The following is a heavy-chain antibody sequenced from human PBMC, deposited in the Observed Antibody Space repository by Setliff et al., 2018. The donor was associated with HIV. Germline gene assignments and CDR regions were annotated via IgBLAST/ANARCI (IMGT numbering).Heavy chain of an antibody. CDR2: IYHSGST. CDR1: GGSFSDFY. Sequence: SETLSLTCAVFGGSFSDFYWSWIRQPPGKGLEWIGSIYHSGSTYDSPSLKSRVTISVDTSKNQFSLKLSSVTAADTAVYYCAREAHRHYFDYWGQGTLVTVSS. V-gene: IGHV4-34*01. J-gene: IGHJ4*02. CDR3: AREAHRHYFDY.